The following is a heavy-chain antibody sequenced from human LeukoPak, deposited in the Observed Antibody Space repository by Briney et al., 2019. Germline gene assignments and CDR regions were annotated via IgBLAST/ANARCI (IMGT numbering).Heavy chain of an antibody. D-gene: IGHD3-3*01. J-gene: IGHJ4*02. V-gene: IGHV1-69*15. CDR3: ATGGAYEFRDDY. Sequence: ASVKVSCKASGGSCTSYGISWVRQAPGQGLEWMGKIIPIYGRANYGQKFQGRVTITADESTTTSYMELSSLTAEDMAVYYCATGGAYEFRDDYWGQGTLVTVSS. CDR1: GGSCTSYG. CDR2: IIPIYGRA.